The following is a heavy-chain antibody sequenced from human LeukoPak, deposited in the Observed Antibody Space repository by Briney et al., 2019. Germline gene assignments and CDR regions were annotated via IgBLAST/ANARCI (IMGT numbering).Heavy chain of an antibody. Sequence: SQTLSLTCAVSGGSISSGGYSWSWIRQPPGKGLEWIGYIYHSGSTYYNPSLKSRVTISVDMSKNQFSLKVSSVTAADTAVYYCAREVVTRDHNYGLDVWGQGTTVTVSS. CDR1: GGSISSGGYS. V-gene: IGHV4-30-2*01. D-gene: IGHD2-21*02. CDR2: IYHSGST. CDR3: AREVVTRDHNYGLDV. J-gene: IGHJ6*02.